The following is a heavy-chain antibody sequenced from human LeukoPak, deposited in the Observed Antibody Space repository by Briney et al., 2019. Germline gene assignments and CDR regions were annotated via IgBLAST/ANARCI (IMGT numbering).Heavy chain of an antibody. J-gene: IGHJ4*02. CDR3: VRDFYGGNSNGPDH. V-gene: IGHV1-46*01. CDR1: GYTFTRYF. CDR2: INPSSSGT. D-gene: IGHD4-23*01. Sequence: GASVKVSCKASGYTFTRYFIDWVRQAPGQGLEWMGIINPSSSGTTFAQKFQGRVTMTRDTSTSTVYMELSSLRSDDTAVYYCVRDFYGGNSNGPDHWGQGTLVTVSS.